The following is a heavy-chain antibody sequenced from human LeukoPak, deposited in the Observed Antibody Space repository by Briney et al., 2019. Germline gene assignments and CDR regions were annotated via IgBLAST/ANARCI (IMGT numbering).Heavy chain of an antibody. CDR2: IYSGGST. V-gene: IGHV3-53*01. CDR1: GFTVSSNY. J-gene: IGHJ6*03. D-gene: IGHD2-2*01. Sequence: GGSLRLSCAASGFTVSSNYMSWVRQAPGKGLEWVSVIYSGGSTYYADSVKGRLTISRDNSKNTLYLQMNSLRAEDTAVYYCARVGYCSSTSCYLYMDVWGKGTTVTVSS. CDR3: ARVGYCSSTSCYLYMDV.